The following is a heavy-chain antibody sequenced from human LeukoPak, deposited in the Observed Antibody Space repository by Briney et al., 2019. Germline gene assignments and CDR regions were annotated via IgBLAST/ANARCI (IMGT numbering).Heavy chain of an antibody. CDR2: IYYSWNT. CDR1: GGSISSSSYY. CDR3: ARRPASSGWSEELLAFFDY. V-gene: IGHV4-39*01. D-gene: IGHD6-19*01. J-gene: IGHJ4*02. Sequence: PSETLSLTCTVSGGSISSSSYYWGWIRQPPGKGLERIGSIYYSWNTYYNPSLKSRVTISVDTSNNQFSLKLSSVTAADTAVYYCARRPASSGWSEELLAFFDYWGQGTLVTVSS.